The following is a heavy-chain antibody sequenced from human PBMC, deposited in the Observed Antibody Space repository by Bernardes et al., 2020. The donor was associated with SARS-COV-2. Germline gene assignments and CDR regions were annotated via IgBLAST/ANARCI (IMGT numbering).Heavy chain of an antibody. CDR1: GGSISNSNYY. D-gene: IGHD2-21*01. J-gene: IGHJ6*02. Sequence: SETLSLTCTVSGGSISNSNYYWGWLRQPPGKGLEWIGSIYSSGTTYKNPSLQSRVTKSVDTSKNQFSLRLTSVTAADTAVYYCVGSSCGIDCYIGGLRSWDYGMDVWGQGTTVTVSS. V-gene: IGHV4-39*01. CDR2: IYSSGTT. CDR3: VGSSCGIDCYIGGLRSWDYGMDV.